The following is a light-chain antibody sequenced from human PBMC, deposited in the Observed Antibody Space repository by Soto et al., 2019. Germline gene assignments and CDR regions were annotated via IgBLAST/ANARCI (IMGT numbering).Light chain of an antibody. CDR3: QKYNNASPLT. CDR1: QGIITY. V-gene: IGKV1-27*01. J-gene: IGKJ4*01. Sequence: DIQMTQSPSPPSPCLEDRVNITCRASQGIITYLAWYQQKQEKVPTLLIYAASALQSGVPSRFSGSGSGTDFILTISSLQPDDVATYDCQKYNNASPLTFGGGTKVDIK. CDR2: AAS.